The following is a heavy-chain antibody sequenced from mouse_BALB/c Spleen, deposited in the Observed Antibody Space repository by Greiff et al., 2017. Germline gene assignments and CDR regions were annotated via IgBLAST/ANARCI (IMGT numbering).Heavy chain of an antibody. CDR1: GDSITSGY. CDR3: ARIYYGYWYFDV. J-gene: IGHJ1*01. V-gene: IGHV3-8*02. Sequence: EVQLQQSGPSLVKPSQTLSLTCSVTGDSITSGYWNWIRKFPGNKLEYMGYISYGGSTYYNPSLKSRISITRDTSKNQYYLQLNSVTTEDTATYYCARIYYGYWYFDVWGAGTTVTVSS. CDR2: ISYGGST. D-gene: IGHD1-1*01.